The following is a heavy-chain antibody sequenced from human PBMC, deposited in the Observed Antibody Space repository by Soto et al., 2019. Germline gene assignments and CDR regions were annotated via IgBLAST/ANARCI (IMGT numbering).Heavy chain of an antibody. Sequence: EVQLVESGGGLVKPGGSLRLSCAASGFTFSTYTMNWVRQTPGKGLEWVSSISSGSNYIYYADSLKGRFTISRDNAKNSLYLQMNSLRAEDTAVYYGARDYGKLNPWGQGTLVTVSA. J-gene: IGHJ5*02. D-gene: IGHD2-15*01. CDR1: GFTFSTYT. CDR3: ARDYGKLNP. V-gene: IGHV3-21*01. CDR2: ISSGSNYI.